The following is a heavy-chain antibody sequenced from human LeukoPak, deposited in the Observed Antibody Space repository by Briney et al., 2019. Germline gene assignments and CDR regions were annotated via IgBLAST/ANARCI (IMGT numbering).Heavy chain of an antibody. CDR3: ARLYSSPRY. CDR2: ISYDGSNK. J-gene: IGHJ4*02. Sequence: GGSLRLSCAASGFTFSSYGMHWVRQAPGKGLEWVAVISYDGSNKYYADSVKGRFTISRDNSKNTLYLQMNSLRAEDTAVYYCARLYSSPRYWGQGTLVTVSS. D-gene: IGHD6-13*01. CDR1: GFTFSSYG. V-gene: IGHV3-30*03.